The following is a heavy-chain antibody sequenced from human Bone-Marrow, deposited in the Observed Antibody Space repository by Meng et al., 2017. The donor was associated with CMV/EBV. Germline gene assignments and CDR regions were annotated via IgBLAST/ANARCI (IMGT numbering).Heavy chain of an antibody. D-gene: IGHD5-18*01. CDR1: GGSISSSSYY. V-gene: IGHV4-39*07. J-gene: IGHJ3*02. CDR3: ARDQQLQAFVI. CDR2: IYYSGST. Sequence: GSLRLSCTVSGGSISSSSYYWGWIRQPPGKGLEWIGSIYYSGSTYYNPSLKSRVTISVDTSKNQFSLKLSSVTAADTAVYYCARDQQLQAFVIWGQGTMVTVSS.